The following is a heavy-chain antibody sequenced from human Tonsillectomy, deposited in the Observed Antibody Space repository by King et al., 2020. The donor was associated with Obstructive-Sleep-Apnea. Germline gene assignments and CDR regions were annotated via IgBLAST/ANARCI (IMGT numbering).Heavy chain of an antibody. J-gene: IGHJ6*02. CDR2: IWYDATNK. CDR1: GFTFRSSA. Sequence: QVQLVESGGGVVQPGRSLRLSCVASGFTFRSSAMHWVRQAPGKGLEWVAVIWYDATNKYYADSVKGRFTISRDNSKNTLYLQMNSLRAEDTAVYYCAKAKVADYYDSSGPRYGMDVWGQGTTVTVSS. D-gene: IGHD3-22*01. CDR3: AKAKVADYYDSSGPRYGMDV. V-gene: IGHV3-33*06.